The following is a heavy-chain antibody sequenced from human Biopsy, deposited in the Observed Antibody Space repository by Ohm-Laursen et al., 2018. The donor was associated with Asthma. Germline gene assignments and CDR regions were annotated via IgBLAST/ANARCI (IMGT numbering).Heavy chain of an antibody. CDR2: IMTVFGTT. J-gene: IGHJ6*02. V-gene: IGHV1-69*01. D-gene: IGHD6-19*01. CDR3: ARCQVGYSSGWSLLLKKIYYSGMDV. Sequence: SLVKVSCKAPGGTFSNFAISWVRQAPGQGLEWLGGIMTVFGTTNYAQKVQGRVTITADESTSTAYMEVTSLRSEDTAIYYCARCQVGYSSGWSLLLKKIYYSGMDVWGQGTAVTVSS. CDR1: GGTFSNFA.